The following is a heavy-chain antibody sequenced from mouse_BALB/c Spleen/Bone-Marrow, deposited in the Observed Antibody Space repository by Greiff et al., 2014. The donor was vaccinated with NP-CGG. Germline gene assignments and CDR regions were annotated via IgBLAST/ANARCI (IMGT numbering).Heavy chain of an antibody. Sequence: EVNLEESGGDLVYPGGSLKLSCAASGFTFSSYGMSWVRQTPDTRLEWVATINSGGTNTYYPDSMKGRFTISRDNAKNTLYLQMSSLRSEDTAMYYCTRRGIYDERTAMDYWGRGTSVTVSS. CDR3: TRRGIYDERTAMDY. J-gene: IGHJ4*01. CDR1: GFTFSSYG. V-gene: IGHV5-6*02. D-gene: IGHD2-12*01. CDR2: INSGGTNT.